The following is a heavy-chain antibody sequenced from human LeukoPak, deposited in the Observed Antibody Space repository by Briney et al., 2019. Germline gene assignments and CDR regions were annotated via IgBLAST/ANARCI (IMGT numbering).Heavy chain of an antibody. CDR3: ASGDEDDFWGDHQMAPVDY. CDR2: INHSGST. J-gene: IGHJ4*02. D-gene: IGHD3-3*01. Sequence: PSETLSLTCTVSGGSISSSSYYWGWIRQPPGKGLEWIGEINHSGSTNYDPSLKSRVTISVDTSKNQFSLKLSSVTAADTAVYYCASGDEDDFWGDHQMAPVDYWGQGTLVTVSS. CDR1: GGSISSSSYY. V-gene: IGHV4-39*07.